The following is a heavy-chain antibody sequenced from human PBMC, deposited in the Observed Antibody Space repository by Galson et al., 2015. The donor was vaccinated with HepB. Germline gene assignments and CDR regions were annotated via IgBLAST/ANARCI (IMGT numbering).Heavy chain of an antibody. CDR3: TTDPVYTIFGVVDPLDY. Sequence: SLRLSCAASGFTFSNDWMNWVRQAPGKGLEWVGRIKSKTDGGTTDYAAPVKGRFTISRDDSKNTLYLQMNSLKTEDTAVYYCTTDPVYTIFGVVDPLDYWGQGTLVTVSS. CDR2: IKSKTDGGTT. J-gene: IGHJ4*02. D-gene: IGHD3-3*01. CDR1: GFTFSNDW. V-gene: IGHV3-15*07.